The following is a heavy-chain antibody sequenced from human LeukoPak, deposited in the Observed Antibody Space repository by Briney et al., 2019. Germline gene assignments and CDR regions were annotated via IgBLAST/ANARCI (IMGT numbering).Heavy chain of an antibody. J-gene: IGHJ4*02. V-gene: IGHV7-4-1*02. CDR3: ARNYYDSNGSPGLFDY. CDR2: INTNTGNA. Sequence: ASVKVSCKASGYTFTSYAMNWGRQAPGQGLEGMGWINTNTGNATYAQGFTGRFVFSLDTSVNTAYLQISSLKGEDTAVYYCARNYYDSNGSPGLFDYWGQGTLVTVSS. CDR1: GYTFTSYA. D-gene: IGHD3-22*01.